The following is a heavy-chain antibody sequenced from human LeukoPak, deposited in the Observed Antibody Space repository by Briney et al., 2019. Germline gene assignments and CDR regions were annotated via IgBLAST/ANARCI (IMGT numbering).Heavy chain of an antibody. CDR3: ARPDFYCSSTSCRIDY. Sequence: GGSLRLSCAASGFTFSSYCMNWVRQAPGKGLEWVSFISTSSSYIHYADSVKGRFTISRDNAKNSLSLQMNSLRAEDTAVYYCARPDFYCSSTSCRIDYWGQGTLVTVSS. CDR1: GFTFSSYC. V-gene: IGHV3-21*01. J-gene: IGHJ4*02. CDR2: ISTSSSYI. D-gene: IGHD2-2*01.